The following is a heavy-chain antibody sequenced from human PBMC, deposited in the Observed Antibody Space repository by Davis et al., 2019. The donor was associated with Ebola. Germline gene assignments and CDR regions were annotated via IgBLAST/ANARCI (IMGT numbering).Heavy chain of an antibody. V-gene: IGHV3-7*01. CDR3: AKEEGSRGNWPAHFDY. CDR2: IRQDGSDK. Sequence: GESLKISCAASGSIFSTYYMSWFRQAPGKGLEWVANIRQDGSDKHYVDSVKGRFTISRDNAKRSLYLQMNRVRGEDTAVYYCAKEEGSRGNWPAHFDYWGQGALVTVSS. J-gene: IGHJ4*02. D-gene: IGHD1-20*01. CDR1: GSIFSTYY.